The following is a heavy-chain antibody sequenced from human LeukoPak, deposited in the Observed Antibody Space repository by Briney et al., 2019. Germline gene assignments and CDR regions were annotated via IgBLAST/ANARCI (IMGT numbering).Heavy chain of an antibody. CDR1: GFTFSSYA. V-gene: IGHV3-23*01. D-gene: IGHD6-19*01. J-gene: IGHJ4*02. Sequence: HPGGSLRLSCAASGFTFSSYAMSWVRQAPGKGLEWVSAISGSGGSTYYADSVKGRFTISRDNSKNTLYLQMNSLRAEDTAVYYCARDIADSSGWNFDYWGQGTLVTVSS. CDR3: ARDIADSSGWNFDY. CDR2: ISGSGGST.